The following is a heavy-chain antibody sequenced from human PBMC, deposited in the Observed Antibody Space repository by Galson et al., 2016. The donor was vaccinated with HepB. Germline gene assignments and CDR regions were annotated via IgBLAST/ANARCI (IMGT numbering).Heavy chain of an antibody. D-gene: IGHD3-10*01. Sequence: SLRLSCAASGFTFDNYAMTWVRQVPGKGLEWVSVISGDGVRTQYADSVKGRFTISRDNSKKTLYLQMKSLRAEDTAVYYCAKDRMGGMRTESYSLFDCWGQGTLVTVSS. CDR2: ISGDGVRT. J-gene: IGHJ4*02. CDR3: AKDRMGGMRTESYSLFDC. CDR1: GFTFDNYA. V-gene: IGHV3-23*01.